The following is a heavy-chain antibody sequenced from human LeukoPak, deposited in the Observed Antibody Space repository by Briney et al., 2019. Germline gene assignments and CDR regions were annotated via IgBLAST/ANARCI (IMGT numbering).Heavy chain of an antibody. D-gene: IGHD3-22*01. V-gene: IGHV3-20*04. Sequence: PGGSLRLSCAASGFTLDDYGMSWVRQAPGKGLEWVSGINWNGGSTGYADSVKGRFTISRDNAKNSLYLQMNSLRAEDTALYYCARQNYYDSSGYYYFDYWGQGTLVTVSS. CDR1: GFTLDDYG. CDR3: ARQNYYDSSGYYYFDY. CDR2: INWNGGST. J-gene: IGHJ4*02.